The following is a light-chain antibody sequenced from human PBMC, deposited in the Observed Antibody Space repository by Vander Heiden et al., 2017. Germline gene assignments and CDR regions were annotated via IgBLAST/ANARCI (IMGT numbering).Light chain of an antibody. CDR1: SSNIGSGYA. CDR2: GNS. Sequence: QSVLTQPTSVSGAPGQRLTIHCTGSSSNIGSGYAVYWYQQLPGTAPKLLIYGNSKRPSGVPDRCSGSKSGTSASLAITGLQAEDEADYYCQSYDSSLSGWVFGGGTKLTVL. V-gene: IGLV1-40*01. CDR3: QSYDSSLSGWV. J-gene: IGLJ3*02.